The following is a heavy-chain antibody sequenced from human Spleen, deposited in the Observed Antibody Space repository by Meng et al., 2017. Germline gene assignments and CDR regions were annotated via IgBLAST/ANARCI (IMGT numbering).Heavy chain of an antibody. V-gene: IGHV3-23*01. CDR2: LSGGGFTT. Sequence: GGSLRLSCAASGFTFDDYAMHWVRQAPGKGLEWLAALSGGGFTTYYADSVKGRFTISRHNSKNTLYLQVNSLRAEDTALYYCAKYSYGLGDYFDNWGQGALVTVSS. J-gene: IGHJ4*02. CDR3: AKYSYGLGDYFDN. CDR1: GFTFDDYA. D-gene: IGHD3-10*01.